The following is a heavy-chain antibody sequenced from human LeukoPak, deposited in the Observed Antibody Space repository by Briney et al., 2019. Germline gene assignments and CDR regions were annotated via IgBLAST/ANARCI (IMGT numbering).Heavy chain of an antibody. Sequence: PGGSLRLSCAASGFTFNRTAISWVRQAPRKGLEWVSTICGSGDKTSYADSVKGRFTISRDNSKNMVHLQMNSLTGEDTALYYCVRRGDASSDWEDHDFWGQGALVTVSS. J-gene: IGHJ4*02. V-gene: IGHV3-23*01. CDR1: GFTFNRTA. CDR2: ICGSGDKT. CDR3: VRRGDASSDWEDHDF. D-gene: IGHD6-19*01.